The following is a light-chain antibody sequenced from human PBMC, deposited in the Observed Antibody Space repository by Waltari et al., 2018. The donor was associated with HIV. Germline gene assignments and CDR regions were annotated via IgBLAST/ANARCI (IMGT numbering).Light chain of an antibody. Sequence: QSVLTQPPSASGTPGQRVTISCSGSSSNIGSNYVYWYQQLPGTAPKLLIYRNNQRPSAVPAGFSGSKSGASASLAISGLRSEDEADYYCAAWDDSLSGQWVFGGGTKVTVL. V-gene: IGLV1-47*01. J-gene: IGLJ3*02. CDR1: SSNIGSNY. CDR3: AAWDDSLSGQWV. CDR2: RNN.